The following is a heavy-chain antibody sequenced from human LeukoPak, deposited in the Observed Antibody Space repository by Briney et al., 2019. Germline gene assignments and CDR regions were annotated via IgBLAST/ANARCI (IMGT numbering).Heavy chain of an antibody. CDR2: IWYDGSNK. D-gene: IGHD6-13*01. CDR1: GFTFSSYG. J-gene: IGHJ1*01. Sequence: PGRSLRLSCAASGFTFSSYGMHWVRQAPGKGLEWVAVIWYDGSNKYYADSVKGRFTISRDNSKNTLYLQMNSLRAEDTAVYYCARDRLYSSSWSLYFQHWGQGTLVTVSS. CDR3: ARDRLYSSSWSLYFQH. V-gene: IGHV3-33*01.